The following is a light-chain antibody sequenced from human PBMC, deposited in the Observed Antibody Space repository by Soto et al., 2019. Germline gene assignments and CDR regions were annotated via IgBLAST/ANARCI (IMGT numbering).Light chain of an antibody. CDR2: EVS. Sequence: QSALIQPAFVSGSPGQSITISCTGTSSDIGYYNYVSWYQQHPGKAPKLIIYEVSNRPSGVSNRFSGSKSANTASLTISGLQAEDEADYHCSSYTTISTVVFGTGTKVTVL. CDR3: SSYTTISTVV. V-gene: IGLV2-14*01. CDR1: SSDIGYYNY. J-gene: IGLJ1*01.